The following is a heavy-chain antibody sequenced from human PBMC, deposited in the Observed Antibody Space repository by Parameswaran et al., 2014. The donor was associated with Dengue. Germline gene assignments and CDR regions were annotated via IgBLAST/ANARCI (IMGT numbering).Heavy chain of an antibody. Sequence: VRQMARKGLEWMGWMNPNSGNTGYAQKFQGRVTMTRNASISTAYMELSSLRSEDTAVYYCASHASYGSGSYFDWGQGTLVTVSS. CDR3: ASHASYGSGSYFD. V-gene: IGHV1-8*01. D-gene: IGHD3-10*01. CDR2: MNPNSGNT. J-gene: IGHJ4*02.